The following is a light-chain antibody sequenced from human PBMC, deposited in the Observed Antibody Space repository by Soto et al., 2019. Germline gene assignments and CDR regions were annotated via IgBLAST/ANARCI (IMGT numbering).Light chain of an antibody. CDR1: QRLTRN. Sequence: EIVMTQAPATLSVSPGERAALSCRASQRLTRNLAWYQQKPGQAPRLLIYEASTRATGIPARFSVSGSGKEFTLTISSLQSEDFAVYYCQHYKNWPPYTFGQGTKLEIK. J-gene: IGKJ2*01. V-gene: IGKV3-15*01. CDR3: QHYKNWPPYT. CDR2: EAS.